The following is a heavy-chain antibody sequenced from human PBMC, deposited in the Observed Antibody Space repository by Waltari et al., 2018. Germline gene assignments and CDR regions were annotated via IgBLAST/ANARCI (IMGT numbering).Heavy chain of an antibody. J-gene: IGHJ3*02. Sequence: EMQLVESGGGLVQPGGSLRRACVASGFKFSRYWMVWARQAPGKGLEWVGNIKEDGSQKKYLDSVEGRFSISRDNAKSSMYLHMNNLRVEDTAVYYCVRDLDYFNGNNFDALDIWGQGTMVTVTS. CDR1: GFKFSRYW. CDR3: VRDLDYFNGNNFDALDI. CDR2: IKEDGSQK. D-gene: IGHD1-20*01. V-gene: IGHV3-7*01.